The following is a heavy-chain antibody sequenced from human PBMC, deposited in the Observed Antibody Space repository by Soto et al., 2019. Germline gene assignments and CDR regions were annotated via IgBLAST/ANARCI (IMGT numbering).Heavy chain of an antibody. CDR2: IIPIFGTA. D-gene: IGHD3-16*01. Sequence: SVKVSCKASGGTFSSYAISWVRQAPGQGLEWMGGIIPIFGTADYAQKFQGRVTITADESTSTAYMELSSLSFEDTAFFYCARGQTGGRWGYYFDYWGQGTLVTVSS. J-gene: IGHJ4*02. CDR3: ARGQTGGRWGYYFDY. CDR1: GGTFSSYA. V-gene: IGHV1-69*13.